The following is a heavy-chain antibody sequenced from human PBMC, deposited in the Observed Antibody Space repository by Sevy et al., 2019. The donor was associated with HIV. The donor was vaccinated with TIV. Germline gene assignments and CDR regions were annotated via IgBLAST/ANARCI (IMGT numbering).Heavy chain of an antibody. CDR1: GFTFSNYA. J-gene: IGHJ6*02. Sequence: GGSLRLSCAASGFTFSNYAMNWVRQTPGKGLEWVSSISGSGDNTYYGDSVKGRFTSSRDISYNTVNLQMSSLRAEDTADYYGAKNWKFCSGYFAMDVWGQGTTVTVSS. CDR2: ISGSGDNT. V-gene: IGHV3-23*01. D-gene: IGHD3-3*01. CDR3: AKNWKFCSGYFAMDV.